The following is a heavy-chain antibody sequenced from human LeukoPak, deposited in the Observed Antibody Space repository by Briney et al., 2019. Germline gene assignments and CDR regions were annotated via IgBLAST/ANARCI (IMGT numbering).Heavy chain of an antibody. CDR1: GGSFSGYY. CDR3: ARGIAVARNWFDP. Sequence: PSETLSLTCAVYGGSFSGYYWSWIRQPPGKGLEWIGEINHSGSTNYNPSLKSRVTISVDTSKNQFSLKLSSVTAADTAVYYCARGIAVARNWFDPWGQGTLVTVSS. D-gene: IGHD6-19*01. V-gene: IGHV4-34*01. CDR2: INHSGST. J-gene: IGHJ5*02.